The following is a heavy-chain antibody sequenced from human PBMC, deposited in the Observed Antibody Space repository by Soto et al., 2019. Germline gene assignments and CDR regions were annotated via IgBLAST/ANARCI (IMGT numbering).Heavy chain of an antibody. CDR3: ARDLFSRQIDY. D-gene: IGHD3-3*02. Sequence: GGSLRLSCAASGCTFVDYGIHWVRQAPGKGLEWVAVIWSGGRNKYYADSVKDRFTISRDNSKNTVYLQMNSLRAEDTAAYYCARDLFSRQIDYWGQGTLVTVSS. J-gene: IGHJ4*02. V-gene: IGHV3-33*01. CDR2: IWSGGRNK. CDR1: GCTFVDYG.